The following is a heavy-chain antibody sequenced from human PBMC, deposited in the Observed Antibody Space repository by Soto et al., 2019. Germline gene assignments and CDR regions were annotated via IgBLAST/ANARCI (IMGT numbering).Heavy chain of an antibody. CDR1: GFSLTTDRVG. Sequence: KESGPTLMKPTQTLTLTCTFSGFSLTTDRVGVGWIRQPPGEALEWLAVIYWDDSKTYRPSLESRLTITKDTSKNQVALTMTNMDSLDTATYYCAHAYGGRSLYWGQGTLVTVSS. D-gene: IGHD1-26*01. CDR2: IYWDDSK. CDR3: AHAYGGRSLY. J-gene: IGHJ4*02. V-gene: IGHV2-5*02.